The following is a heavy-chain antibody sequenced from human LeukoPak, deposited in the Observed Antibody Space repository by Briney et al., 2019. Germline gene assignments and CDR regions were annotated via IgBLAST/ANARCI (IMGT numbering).Heavy chain of an antibody. J-gene: IGHJ6*04. CDR3: ARTLGYCSGGSCYSLDV. V-gene: IGHV4-34*01. Sequence: SETLSLTCAVYGGSFSGYYWSWIRQPPGKGLEWIGEINHSGSTNYNPSLKSRVTISVDTSKNQFSLKLSSVTAADTAVYYCARTLGYCSGGSCYSLDVWGKGTTVTVSS. CDR1: GGSFSGYY. CDR2: INHSGST. D-gene: IGHD2-15*01.